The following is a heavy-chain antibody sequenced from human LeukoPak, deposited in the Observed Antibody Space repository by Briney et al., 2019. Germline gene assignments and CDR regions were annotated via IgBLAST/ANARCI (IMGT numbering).Heavy chain of an antibody. D-gene: IGHD1-26*01. J-gene: IGHJ1*01. CDR2: ISGSGGST. CDR3: AKREYFQH. V-gene: IGHV3-23*01. CDR1: GFTSGTSW. Sequence: GGSLRLSCAASGFTSGTSWMSWVRQAPGKGLEWVSAISGSGGSTYYADSVKGRFTISRDNSKNTLYLQMNSLRAEDTAVYYCAKREYFQHWGQGTLVTVSS.